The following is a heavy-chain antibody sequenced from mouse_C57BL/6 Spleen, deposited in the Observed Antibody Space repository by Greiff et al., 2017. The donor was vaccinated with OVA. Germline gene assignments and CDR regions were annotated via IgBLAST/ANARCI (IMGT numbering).Heavy chain of an antibody. CDR3: ARSLIRVYYAMDY. D-gene: IGHD1-1*01. Sequence: VQLQQSGPVLVKPGASVKMSCKASGYTFTDYYMNWVKQSHGKSLEWIGVINPYNGGTSYNQKFKGKATLTVDKSSSTAYMELNSLTSEDSAVYYCARSLIRVYYAMDYWGQGTSVTVSS. CDR1: GYTFTDYY. V-gene: IGHV1-19*01. CDR2: INPYNGGT. J-gene: IGHJ4*01.